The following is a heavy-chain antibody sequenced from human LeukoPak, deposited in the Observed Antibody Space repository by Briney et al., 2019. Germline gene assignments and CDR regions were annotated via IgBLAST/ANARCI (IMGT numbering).Heavy chain of an antibody. V-gene: IGHV4-59*08. D-gene: IGHD2-15*01. CDR2: IYYSGST. J-gene: IGHJ1*01. CDR1: GGSISSYY. Sequence: PSETLSLTCTVSGGSISSYYWSWIRQPPGKGLEWIGYIYYSGSTNHNPSLKSRVTISVDTSKNQFSLKLGSVTAADTAVYYCATLTYCSGGSCFPKYFQHWGQGTLVAVSS. CDR3: ATLTYCSGGSCFPKYFQH.